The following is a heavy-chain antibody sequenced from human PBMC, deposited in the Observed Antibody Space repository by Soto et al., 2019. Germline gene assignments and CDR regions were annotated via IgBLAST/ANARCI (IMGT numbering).Heavy chain of an antibody. Sequence: PSETLSLTCTVSGGSTSSDNYWSWIRQPPGKGLEWVSVIYSIGPAFYADSVKGRFTISRDNAKNTVVLQMDSLRAEDTAIYYCAKDSNKYSSSLRGRYFDYWGQGTLVT. CDR3: AKDSNKYSSSLRGRYFDY. V-gene: IGHV3-53*01. CDR1: GGSTSSDNY. J-gene: IGHJ4*02. D-gene: IGHD3-22*01. CDR2: IYSIGPA.